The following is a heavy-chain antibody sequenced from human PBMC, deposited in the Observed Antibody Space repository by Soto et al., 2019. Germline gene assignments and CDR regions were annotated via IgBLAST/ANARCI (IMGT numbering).Heavy chain of an antibody. V-gene: IGHV4-30-4*01. CDR3: ARGRITMIDIAFDI. D-gene: IGHD3-22*01. CDR1: GGSISSGDYY. CDR2: IYYSGST. J-gene: IGHJ3*02. Sequence: PSETLSLTCTVSGGSISSGDYYLSWIRQPPGKGLEWIGYIYYSGSTYYNPSLKSRVTISVDTSKNQFSLKLSSVTAADTAVYYCARGRITMIDIAFDIWGQGTMVTVSS.